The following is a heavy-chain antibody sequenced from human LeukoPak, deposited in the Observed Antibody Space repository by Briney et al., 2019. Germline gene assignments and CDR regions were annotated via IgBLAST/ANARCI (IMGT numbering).Heavy chain of an antibody. J-gene: IGHJ6*02. CDR3: ARDPDYGDPKLGYGLDV. Sequence: GRSLRLSCTGSGIIFGDYAMSWVRQAPGKGLEWVGFIRSKAYGGTTEYAASAKGRFTISRDDSKSIAYLQLNSLKTEDTAVLYCARDPDYGDPKLGYGLDVWGQRTTVTFS. CDR2: IRSKAYGGTT. V-gene: IGHV3-49*04. CDR1: GIIFGDYA. D-gene: IGHD4-17*01.